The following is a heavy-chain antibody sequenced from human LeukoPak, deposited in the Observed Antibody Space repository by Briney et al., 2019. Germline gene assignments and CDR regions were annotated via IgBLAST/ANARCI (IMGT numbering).Heavy chain of an antibody. CDR3: ARESIAAAGTTSNFDY. J-gene: IGHJ4*02. V-gene: IGHV3-7*01. CDR2: IKQDGTKK. Sequence: GGSLRLSCAASGFTFTNYWMSWVRQVPGKGLEWVANIKQDGTKKYYVDSVKGRFTISRDNANNTLYLQMNSLRAEDTAVYYCARESIAAAGTTSNFDYWGQGTLVTVSS. D-gene: IGHD6-13*01. CDR1: GFTFTNYW.